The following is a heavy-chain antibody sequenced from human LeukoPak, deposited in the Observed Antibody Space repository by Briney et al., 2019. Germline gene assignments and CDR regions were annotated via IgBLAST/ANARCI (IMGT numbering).Heavy chain of an antibody. CDR3: TRDRRWQQFDS. CDR1: AFTFSDYW. Sequence: PGGSLRLSCAASAFTFSDYWMTWVRQTPGKGLERVANINNHGSETYYVESVRGRFTISRDNAKNSVYLHMNSLRDDDTAVYFCTRDRRWQQFDSCGQGPPVT. CDR2: INNHGSET. J-gene: IGHJ4*02. D-gene: IGHD5-24*01. V-gene: IGHV3-7*01.